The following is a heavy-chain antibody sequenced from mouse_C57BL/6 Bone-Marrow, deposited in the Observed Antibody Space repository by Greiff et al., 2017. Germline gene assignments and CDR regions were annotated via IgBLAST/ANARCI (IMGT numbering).Heavy chain of an antibody. CDR3: AVYYYDSSYGDY. CDR1: GYTFTSYW. D-gene: IGHD1-1*01. J-gene: IGHJ2*01. V-gene: IGHV1-50*01. Sequence: VQLQQPGAELVKPGASVKLSCKASGYTFTSYWMQWVKQRPGQGLEWIGEIDPSDSYTNYNQKFKGKATLTVATSSSTAYMQLSSLTSEDSAVYYCAVYYYDSSYGDYWGQGTTLTVSS. CDR2: IDPSDSYT.